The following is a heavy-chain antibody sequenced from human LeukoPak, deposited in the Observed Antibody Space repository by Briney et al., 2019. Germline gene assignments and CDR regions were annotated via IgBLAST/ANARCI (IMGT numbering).Heavy chain of an antibody. CDR1: GFTFRSYA. V-gene: IGHV3-30-3*01. D-gene: IGHD5-18*01. Sequence: GGSLRLSCAASGFTFRSYAIHWVRQAPGKGLEWVAFISYDGSIKYYADSVKGRFTISRDNSKNTLYLQMNSLRAEDTAVYYCARGRGYSYGFIVYWGQGTLVTVSS. CDR3: ARGRGYSYGFIVY. J-gene: IGHJ4*02. CDR2: ISYDGSIK.